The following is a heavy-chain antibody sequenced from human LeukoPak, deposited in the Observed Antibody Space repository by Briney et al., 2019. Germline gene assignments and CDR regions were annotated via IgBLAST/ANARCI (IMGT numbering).Heavy chain of an antibody. V-gene: IGHV6-1*01. CDR3: ARDVDYYASGTYYNSRWFDS. Sequence: SQTLSLTCAISGDSVSNNNVAWNWIRQSPSRGLEWLGRTYYRSKWYNDAGSVKSRITINPDTSKNQFSLQLQSVTPEDTAVYYCARDVDYYASGTYYNSRWFDSWGQGTLVTVSS. CDR1: GDSVSNNNVA. D-gene: IGHD3-10*01. J-gene: IGHJ5*01. CDR2: TYYRSKWYN.